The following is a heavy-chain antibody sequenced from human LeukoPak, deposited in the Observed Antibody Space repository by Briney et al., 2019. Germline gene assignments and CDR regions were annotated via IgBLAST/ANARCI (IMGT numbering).Heavy chain of an antibody. CDR1: GFDFSRYV. D-gene: IGHD3-16*01. V-gene: IGHV3-30-3*01. CDR3: ARGNLYTAATIEDY. Sequence: PGRSLRLSCAASGFDFSRYVIHWVRQGPGKGLEWVAVISPEGYMKDYADSVKGRFTVSRDNSKNTVYLQMNSLSAEDTSRYYCARGNLYTAATIEDYWGQGTLVTVSP. J-gene: IGHJ4*02. CDR2: ISPEGYMK.